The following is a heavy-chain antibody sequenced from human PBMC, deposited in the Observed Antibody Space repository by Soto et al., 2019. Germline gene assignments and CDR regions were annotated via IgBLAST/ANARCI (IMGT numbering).Heavy chain of an antibody. V-gene: IGHV5-10-1*01. CDR1: GYSFTSYW. D-gene: IGHD3-10*01. CDR3: AASSDFDYYYYGMDV. Sequence: RGESLKISCKGAGYSFTSYWISLVRQMPWKGLEWMGRIDPSDSYTNYSPSFQGHVTISADKSISTAYMQWSSLKDSDTAMYYCAASSDFDYYYYGMDVWGQGTTVTVSS. J-gene: IGHJ6*02. CDR2: IDPSDSYT.